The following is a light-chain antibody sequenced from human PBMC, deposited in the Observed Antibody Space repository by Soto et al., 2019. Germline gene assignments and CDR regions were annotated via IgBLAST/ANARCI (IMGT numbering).Light chain of an antibody. CDR1: SSNIGNNY. CDR2: DNN. Sequence: QSVLTQPPSVSAAPGQKVNISCSGGSSNIGNNYVSWYQQVAGTAPKLLIFDNNKRPSGIPDRFSGSKSGTSATLGIAGLQTWDAADYYCATWDSSLSAWLFGGGTQLTVL. CDR3: ATWDSSLSAWL. J-gene: IGLJ3*02. V-gene: IGLV1-51*01.